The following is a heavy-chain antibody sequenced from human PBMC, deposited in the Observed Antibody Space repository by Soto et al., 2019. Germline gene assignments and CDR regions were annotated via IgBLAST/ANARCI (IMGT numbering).Heavy chain of an antibody. Sequence: QVQLVQSGAEVKKPGSSVKVSCKASGGTFGSYAISWVRQAPGQGLEWMGGIIPIPGTANYAQKFQGRVTIAADESTSTAYMERSSLRSEDTAVYYCATSQGSSTSLEIYYYYYYGMDVWGQGTRVTVSS. D-gene: IGHD2-2*01. CDR1: GGTFGSYA. J-gene: IGHJ6*02. CDR2: IIPIPGTA. V-gene: IGHV1-69*01. CDR3: ATSQGSSTSLEIYYYYYYGMDV.